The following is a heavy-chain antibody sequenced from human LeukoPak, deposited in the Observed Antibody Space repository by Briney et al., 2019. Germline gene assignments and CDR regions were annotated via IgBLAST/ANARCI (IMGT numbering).Heavy chain of an antibody. Sequence: SETLSLTCTVSGGSISSYYWSWIRQPPGEGLEWMGYIYYSGSTNYNPSLKSRVTISVDTSKNQFSLKLSSVTAADTAVYYCARALRYYDFWRGYYGMDVWGQGTTVAVSS. J-gene: IGHJ6*02. D-gene: IGHD3-3*01. CDR3: ARALRYYDFWRGYYGMDV. V-gene: IGHV4-59*01. CDR1: GGSISSYY. CDR2: IYYSGST.